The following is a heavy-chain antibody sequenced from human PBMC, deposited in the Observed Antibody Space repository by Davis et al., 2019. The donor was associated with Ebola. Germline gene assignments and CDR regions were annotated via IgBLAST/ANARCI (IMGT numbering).Heavy chain of an antibody. CDR3: ARTGGSSWPKNWFDP. CDR2: MNPNSGNT. D-gene: IGHD6-13*01. J-gene: IGHJ5*02. Sequence: ASVKVSCKASGYSFTSYDINWVRQATGQGLEWMGWMNPNSGNTGYAQKFQGRVTMTRNTSISTAYMELRSLRSDDTAVYYCARTGGSSWPKNWFDPWGQGTLVTVSS. V-gene: IGHV1-8*01. CDR1: GYSFTSYD.